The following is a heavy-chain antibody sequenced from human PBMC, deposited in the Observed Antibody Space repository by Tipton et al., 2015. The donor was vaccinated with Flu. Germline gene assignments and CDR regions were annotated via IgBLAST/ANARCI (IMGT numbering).Heavy chain of an antibody. D-gene: IGHD6-13*01. Sequence: SLRLSCAASGFSVTNNYVTWVRQAPGKGLEWVSVISWNSGRIGYDDSVKGRFTISRDNAKNSLYLQMNSLRAEDTAFYFCEKGGSQQLLFSWFDPWGQGTLVTVSS. V-gene: IGHV3-9*01. CDR1: GFSVTNNY. CDR3: EKGGSQQLLFSWFDP. CDR2: ISWNSGRI. J-gene: IGHJ5*02.